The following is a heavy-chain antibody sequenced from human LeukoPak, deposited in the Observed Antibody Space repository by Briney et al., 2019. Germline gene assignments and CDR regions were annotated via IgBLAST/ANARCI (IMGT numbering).Heavy chain of an antibody. Sequence: GGSLRLSCAASGFTFSGSAMHWVRQASGKGLEWVGRIRSKANSYATAYAASVKGRFTISRDDSKNTAYPQMNSLKTEDTAGYYCTRLDPNHYDSSGEIDYWGQGTLVTVSS. CDR3: TRLDPNHYDSSGEIDY. CDR2: IRSKANSYAT. J-gene: IGHJ4*02. CDR1: GFTFSGSA. V-gene: IGHV3-73*01. D-gene: IGHD3-22*01.